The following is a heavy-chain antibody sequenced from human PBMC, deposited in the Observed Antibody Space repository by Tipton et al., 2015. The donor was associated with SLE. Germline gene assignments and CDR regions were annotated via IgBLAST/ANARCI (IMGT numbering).Heavy chain of an antibody. D-gene: IGHD6-19*01. CDR3: ARETEGTGWIHSRDYIYYYYYVDV. Sequence: TLFLTCTVSVYSISSSHWWGWIRQPPGKGLEWIGHIYYGGTIYYNPSLKSRVTMSIDTSKNQFSLKLSSVTAADTAVYYCARETEGTGWIHSRDYIYYYYYVDVWGQGTTVTVSS. CDR1: VYSISSSHW. V-gene: IGHV4-28*03. J-gene: IGHJ6*03. CDR2: IYYGGTI.